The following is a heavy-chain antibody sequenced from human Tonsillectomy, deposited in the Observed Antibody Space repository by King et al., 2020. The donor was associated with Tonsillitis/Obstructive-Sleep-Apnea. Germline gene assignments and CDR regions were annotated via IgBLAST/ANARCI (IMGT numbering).Heavy chain of an antibody. CDR3: ARVGLTGYYSPTYYYYMDV. V-gene: IGHV3-11*05. Sequence: VQLVESGGGLVKPGGSLRLSCAASGFTFSDYYMSWIRQAPGKGLEWVSYISSSSSYTNYAESVKGRFTISRDNAKNSLYLQMNSQRAEDTAVYYCARVGLTGYYSPTYYYYMDVWGKGTTVTVSS. CDR1: GFTFSDYY. CDR2: ISSSSSYT. D-gene: IGHD3-9*01. J-gene: IGHJ6*03.